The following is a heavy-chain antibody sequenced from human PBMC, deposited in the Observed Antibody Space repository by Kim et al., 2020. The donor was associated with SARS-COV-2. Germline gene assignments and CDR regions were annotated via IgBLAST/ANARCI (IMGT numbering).Heavy chain of an antibody. CDR1: GFKFINYA. J-gene: IGHJ5*02. CDR2: ISSDSGTI. V-gene: IGHV3-48*02. Sequence: GGSLRLSCAASGFKFINYAMNWVRHTPEKGLEWVAFISSDSGTIYYSDSVKGRFTVSRDNTKESVFLQMDSLRDDDTAVYYCARDNRDSAISFDPWGQGTQVIVSS. CDR3: ARDNRDSAISFDP. D-gene: IGHD2-21*01.